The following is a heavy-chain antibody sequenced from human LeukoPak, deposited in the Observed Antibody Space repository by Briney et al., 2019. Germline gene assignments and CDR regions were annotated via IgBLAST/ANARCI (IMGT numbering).Heavy chain of an antibody. CDR3: AGGVVFYYYYYMDV. D-gene: IGHD3-3*01. Sequence: ASETLSLTCTVSGGSISSYYWSWIRQPPGKGLEWIGYIYYSGSTNYNPSLKSRVTISVDTSKNQFSLKLSSVTAADTAVYYCAGGVVFYYYYYMDVWGKGTTVTVSS. V-gene: IGHV4-59*01. CDR1: GGSISSYY. J-gene: IGHJ6*03. CDR2: IYYSGST.